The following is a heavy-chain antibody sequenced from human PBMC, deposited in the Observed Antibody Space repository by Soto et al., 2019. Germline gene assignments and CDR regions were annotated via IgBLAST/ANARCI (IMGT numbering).Heavy chain of an antibody. CDR2: IYYSGST. D-gene: IGHD1-1*01. CDR1: GGSISSYY. J-gene: IGHJ6*03. V-gene: IGHV4-59*01. Sequence: PSETLSLTCTVSGGSISSYYWSWIRQPPGKGLEWIGYIYYSGSTNYNPSLKSRVTISVDTSKNQFSLKLSSVTAADTAVYYCARGTDNWNDWGYYYYYMDVWGKGTTVTVSS. CDR3: ARGTDNWNDWGYYYYYMDV.